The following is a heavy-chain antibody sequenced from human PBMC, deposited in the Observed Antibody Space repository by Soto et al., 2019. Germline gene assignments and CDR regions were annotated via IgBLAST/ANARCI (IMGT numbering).Heavy chain of an antibody. CDR2: IYYSGST. CDR3: ARTLGSSPFYGSGDFDY. Sequence: QLQLQESGPGLVKPSETLSLTCTVSGGSISSSSYYWGWIRQPPGKGLEWIGSIYYSGSTYYNPSLKSRVPISVDLSKNQFSLKLSSVTAADTAVYYCARTLGSSPFYGSGDFDYWGQGTLVTVSS. V-gene: IGHV4-39*01. D-gene: IGHD3-10*01. CDR1: GGSISSSSYY. J-gene: IGHJ4*02.